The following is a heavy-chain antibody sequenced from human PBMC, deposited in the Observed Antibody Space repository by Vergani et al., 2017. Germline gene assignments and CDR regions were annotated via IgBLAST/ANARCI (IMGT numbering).Heavy chain of an antibody. D-gene: IGHD3-10*01. CDR2: IYYSGST. J-gene: IGHJ4*02. V-gene: IGHV4-34*01. CDR1: GGSFSGYY. CDR3: AREGYGSEYGY. Sequence: QVQLQQWGAGLLKPSETLSLTCAVYGGSFSGYYWSWIRQHPGKGLEWIGYIYYSGSTYYNPSLKSRVTISVDTSKNQFSLKLSSVTAADTAVYYCAREGYGSEYGYWGQGTLVTVSS.